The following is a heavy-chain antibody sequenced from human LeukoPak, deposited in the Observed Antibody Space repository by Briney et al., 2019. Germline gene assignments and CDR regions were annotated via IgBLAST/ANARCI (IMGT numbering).Heavy chain of an antibody. CDR3: ARRYPAVSTGGNWFDP. CDR2: IYYSGST. D-gene: IGHD2-2*01. J-gene: IGHJ5*02. V-gene: IGHV4-31*03. CDR1: GGSISSGGYY. Sequence: SETLSLTCTVPGGSISSGGYYWSWIRQHPGKGLEWIGYIYYSGSTYYNPSLKSRVTISVDTSKNQFSLKLSSVTAADTAVYYCARRYPAVSTGGNWFDPWGQGTLVTVSS.